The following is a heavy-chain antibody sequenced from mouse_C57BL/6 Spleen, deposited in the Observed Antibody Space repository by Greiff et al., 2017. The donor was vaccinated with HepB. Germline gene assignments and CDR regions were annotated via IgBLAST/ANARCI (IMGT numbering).Heavy chain of an antibody. V-gene: IGHV1-61*01. CDR2: IYPSDSET. D-gene: IGHD1-1*01. CDR1: GYTFTSYW. CDR3: ARRTTRWYFDV. Sequence: QVQLQQSGAELVRPGSSVKLSCKASGYTFTSYWMDWVKQRPGQGLEWIGNIYPSDSETHYNQKFKDKATLTVDKSSSTAYMQLSSLTSEDSAVYYCARRTTRWYFDVWGTGTTVTVSS. J-gene: IGHJ1*03.